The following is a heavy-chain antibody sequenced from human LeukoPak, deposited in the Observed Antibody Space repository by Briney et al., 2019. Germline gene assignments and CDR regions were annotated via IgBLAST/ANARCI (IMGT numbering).Heavy chain of an antibody. Sequence: SETLSLTCTVSGGSISSYYWSWIRQPAGKGLEWIGRIYTSGSTNYNTSLKSRVTMSVDTSKNQFSLKLSSVTAADTAVYYCARVRSIAAAGYNWFDPWGQGTLVTVSS. J-gene: IGHJ5*02. CDR2: IYTSGST. D-gene: IGHD6-13*01. V-gene: IGHV4-4*07. CDR1: GGSISSYY. CDR3: ARVRSIAAAGYNWFDP.